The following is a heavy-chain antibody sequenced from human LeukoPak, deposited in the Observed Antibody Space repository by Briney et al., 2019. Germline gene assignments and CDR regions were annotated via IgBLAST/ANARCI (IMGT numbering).Heavy chain of an antibody. Sequence: ASVKVSCKASGYTFTSYGISWVRQAPGQGLEWMGWISAYNGNTNYAQKLQGRVTMTTDTSTSTAYMELRSLRSDDTAVYYCASTRVSYYDILTGSGTNYYYYGMGVWGQGTTVTVSS. V-gene: IGHV1-18*01. CDR1: GYTFTSYG. CDR3: ASTRVSYYDILTGSGTNYYYYGMGV. J-gene: IGHJ6*02. D-gene: IGHD3-9*01. CDR2: ISAYNGNT.